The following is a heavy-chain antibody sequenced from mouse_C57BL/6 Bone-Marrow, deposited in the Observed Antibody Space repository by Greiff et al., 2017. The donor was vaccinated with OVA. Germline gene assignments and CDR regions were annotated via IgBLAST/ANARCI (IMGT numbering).Heavy chain of an antibody. Sequence: VQLQQSGAELVRPGASVKLSCTASGFNIKDDYMHWVKQRPEQGLEWIGWIDPENGDTEYASKFQGKATITADTSSNTAYLQLSSLTSEDTAVYYCTSVGKNYAMDYWGQGTSVTVSS. CDR2: IDPENGDT. CDR3: TSVGKNYAMDY. J-gene: IGHJ4*01. D-gene: IGHD2-1*01. CDR1: GFNIKDDY. V-gene: IGHV14-4*01.